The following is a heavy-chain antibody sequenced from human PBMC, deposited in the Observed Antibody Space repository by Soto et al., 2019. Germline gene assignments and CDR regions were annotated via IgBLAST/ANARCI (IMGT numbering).Heavy chain of an antibody. D-gene: IGHD1-1*01. J-gene: IGHJ6*03. V-gene: IGHV4-59*08. CDR1: GGSISSYY. CDR2: IYYSGST. CDR3: ARLVNGLPQKRYYYYYMDV. Sequence: LTCTVSGGSISSYYWSWIRQPPGKGLEWIGYIYYSGSTNYNPSLKSRVTISVDTSKNQFSLKLSSVTAADTAVYYCARLVNGLPQKRYYYYYMDVWGKGTTVTVSS.